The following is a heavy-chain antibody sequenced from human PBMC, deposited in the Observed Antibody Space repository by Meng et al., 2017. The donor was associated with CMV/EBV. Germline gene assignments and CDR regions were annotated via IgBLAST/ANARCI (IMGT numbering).Heavy chain of an antibody. V-gene: IGHV2-70D*14. CDR1: GSSLSTTGMR. CDR3: ARAHTDYYYGMDV. D-gene: IGHD4-17*01. J-gene: IGHJ6*02. CDR2: IDWDDDK. Sequence: SGPTLVKPTQTLTLTCTFSGSSLSTTGMRVSWIRQPPGKALEWLARIDWDDDKFYSTSLKTRPTISKDTSKNQVVLTMTNMDPVDTATYYCARAHTDYYYGMDVWGQGTTVTVSS.